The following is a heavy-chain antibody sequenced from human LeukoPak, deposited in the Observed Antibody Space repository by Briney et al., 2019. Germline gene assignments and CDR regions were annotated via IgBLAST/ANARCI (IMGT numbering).Heavy chain of an antibody. CDR3: ARSEVIAVADVYFDY. CDR1: GFTFSSYA. CDR2: ISYDGSNK. Sequence: GGSLRLSCAASGFTFSSYAMHWVRQAPGKGLEWVAVISYDGSNKYYADSVKGRFTISRGNSKNTLYLQMNSLRAEDTAVYYCARSEVIAVADVYFDYWGQGTLVTVSP. J-gene: IGHJ4*02. D-gene: IGHD6-19*01. V-gene: IGHV3-30-3*01.